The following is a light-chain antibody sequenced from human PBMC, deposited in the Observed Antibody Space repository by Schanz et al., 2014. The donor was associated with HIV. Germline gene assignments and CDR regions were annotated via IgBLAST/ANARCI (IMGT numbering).Light chain of an antibody. J-gene: IGLJ2*01. Sequence: QSVLTQPPSASGTPGQRVTISCSGSSSNIGSNTVNWHQQLPGTAPKLLIYSNNRRPSGVPDRFSGSKSGTSASLAISGLQSEDEADYYCSSYISSSTVVFGGGTKLTVL. CDR3: SSYISSSTVV. V-gene: IGLV1-44*01. CDR2: SNN. CDR1: SSNIGSNT.